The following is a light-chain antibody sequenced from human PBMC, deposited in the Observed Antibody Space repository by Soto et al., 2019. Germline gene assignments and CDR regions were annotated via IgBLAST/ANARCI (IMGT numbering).Light chain of an antibody. CDR1: QTISSSF. Sequence: EIVLTQSPGTLSLSPGERATLSCRASQTISSSFLAWYQQKPGQAPRLLIYRASRRAPGIPDRLSGSGSWTDFTIPIGRLEHEDFVVYYCHQFGSSPLDTFGPGTKVEIK. CDR3: HQFGSSPLDT. CDR2: RAS. J-gene: IGKJ3*01. V-gene: IGKV3-20*01.